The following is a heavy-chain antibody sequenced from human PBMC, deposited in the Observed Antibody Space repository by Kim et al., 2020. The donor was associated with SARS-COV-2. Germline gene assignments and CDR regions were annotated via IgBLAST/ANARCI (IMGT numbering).Heavy chain of an antibody. CDR1: RGSLSSSAYH. D-gene: IGHD3-22*01. Sequence: SETLSLTCTVSRGSLSSSAYHWGWIRQPPGKGLECIGYIHYSGSTYYNPSLKSRVTISVDMAKNEFSLKLSSVNAADTAVYYCARRHYYDSLWNAFDIWGQGTMVTVSS. J-gene: IGHJ3*02. CDR2: IHYSGST. V-gene: IGHV4-39*01. CDR3: ARRHYYDSLWNAFDI.